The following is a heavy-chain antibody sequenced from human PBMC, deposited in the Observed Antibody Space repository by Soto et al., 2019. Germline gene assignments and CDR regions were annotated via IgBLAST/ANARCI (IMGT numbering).Heavy chain of an antibody. CDR2: IDSDGSST. J-gene: IGHJ6*02. CDR3: ARGRPYGMDV. Sequence: PGGSLRLSCAASGFTFGSYWMNWVRQAPGKGLVWVSCIDSDGSSTTYADSVKGRFTTSRDNAKNTLYLQMSSLRVEDTAVYYCARGRPYGMDVWGQGTTVTVYS. V-gene: IGHV3-74*01. CDR1: GFTFGSYW.